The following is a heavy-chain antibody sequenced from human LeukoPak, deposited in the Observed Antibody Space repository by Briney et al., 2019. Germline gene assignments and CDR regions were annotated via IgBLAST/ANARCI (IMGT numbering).Heavy chain of an antibody. CDR2: ISYDGSNK. J-gene: IGHJ4*02. CDR3: AKVHSSGFFDY. D-gene: IGHD6-19*01. V-gene: IGHV3-30-3*01. Sequence: PGRSLRLSCAASGFTFSSYAMHWVRQAPGKGLEWVAVISYDGSNKYYADSVKGRFTISRDNSKNTLYLQMNSLRAEDTAVYYCAKVHSSGFFDYWGQGTLVTVSS. CDR1: GFTFSSYA.